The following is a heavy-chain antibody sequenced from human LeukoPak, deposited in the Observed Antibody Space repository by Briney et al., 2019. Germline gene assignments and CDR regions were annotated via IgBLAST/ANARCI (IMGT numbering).Heavy chain of an antibody. J-gene: IGHJ4*02. CDR2: ISRSGDTV. D-gene: IGHD3/OR15-3a*01. V-gene: IGHV3-11*01. CDR3: ARGHFGLDY. Sequence: GGSLRLSCAASGFTISDHYMSWIRQAPGKGLDWVSYISRSGDTVYYADSVRGRFTISRDNAKKSVYLQMNSLRAEDMAVYYCARGHFGLDYWGQGTLVTVSS. CDR1: GFTISDHY.